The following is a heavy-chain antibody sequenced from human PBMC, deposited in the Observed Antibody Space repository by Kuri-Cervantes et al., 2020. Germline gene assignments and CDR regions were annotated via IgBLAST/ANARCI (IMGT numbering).Heavy chain of an antibody. V-gene: IGHV4-34*01. Sequence: SETLSLTCAVYGGSFSGYYWSWIRQPPGKGLEWTGEINHSGSTNYNPSLKGRVTISVDTSKNQFSLKLSSVTAADTAVYYCARHHSSGYSSDDAFDIWGQGTMVTVSS. CDR3: ARHHSSGYSSDDAFDI. J-gene: IGHJ3*02. CDR2: INHSGST. D-gene: IGHD3-22*01. CDR1: GGSFSGYY.